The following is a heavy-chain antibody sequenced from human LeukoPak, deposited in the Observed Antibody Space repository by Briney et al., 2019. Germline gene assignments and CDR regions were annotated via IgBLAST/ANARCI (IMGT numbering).Heavy chain of an antibody. Sequence: GGSLRLSCAASGFSFSTYTMNWVRQAPGKGLEWVSSISSRSSYSYYADSVRGRFTISRDNAKNSLYLQMNSLRAEDTAVYYCARHREITFGGVIGFDSWGQGTLVTVSS. J-gene: IGHJ4*02. D-gene: IGHD3-16*02. V-gene: IGHV3-21*06. CDR2: ISSRSSYS. CDR3: ARHREITFGGVIGFDS. CDR1: GFSFSTYT.